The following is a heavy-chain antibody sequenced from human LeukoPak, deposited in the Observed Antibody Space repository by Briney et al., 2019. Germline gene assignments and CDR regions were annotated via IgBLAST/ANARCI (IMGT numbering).Heavy chain of an antibody. Sequence: TSETLSLTCTVSGGSINTNNWWNWVRQPPGKGLEWIGEIYHSGSANYNPSLKSRVTMSVDRSKNQFSLTLSSVTAADTAVYYCARDVGSYRRVDYWGQGTLVTVSS. CDR2: IYHSGSA. CDR1: GGSINTNNW. J-gene: IGHJ4*02. V-gene: IGHV4-4*02. CDR3: ARDVGSYRRVDY. D-gene: IGHD1-26*01.